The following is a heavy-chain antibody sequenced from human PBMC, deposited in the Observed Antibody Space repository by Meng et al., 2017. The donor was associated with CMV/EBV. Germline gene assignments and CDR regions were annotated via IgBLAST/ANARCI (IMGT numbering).Heavy chain of an antibody. D-gene: IGHD3-10*01. V-gene: IGHV3-38-3*01. Sequence: GESLKISCAASGFTVSSNEMSWVRQAPGKGLEWVSSISGGSTYYADSRKGRFTISRDNSKNTLHLQMNSLRAEDTAVYYCARDDLPKTVYYGSGSRHASIDYWGQGTLVTVSS. J-gene: IGHJ4*02. CDR1: GFTVSSNE. CDR3: ARDDLPKTVYYGSGSRHASIDY. CDR2: ISGGST.